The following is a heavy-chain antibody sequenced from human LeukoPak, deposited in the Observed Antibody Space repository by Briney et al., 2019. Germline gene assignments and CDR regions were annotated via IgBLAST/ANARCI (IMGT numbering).Heavy chain of an antibody. V-gene: IGHV3-21*01. Sequence: VFYADSVKGRFTISRDNSKNLLFLQMDSLMVEDTAVYYCAGDPGAGDNWGQGTLVTVSS. D-gene: IGHD4/OR15-4a*01. J-gene: IGHJ4*02. CDR2: V. CDR3: AGDPGAGDN.